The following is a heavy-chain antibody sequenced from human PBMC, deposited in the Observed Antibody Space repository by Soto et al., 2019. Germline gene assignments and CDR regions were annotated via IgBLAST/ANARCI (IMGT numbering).Heavy chain of an antibody. CDR3: AKDPTHYSSSWYGHYGMDV. V-gene: IGHV3-30*18. J-gene: IGHJ6*02. Sequence: GGSLRLSCAASGFTFSSYGMHWVRQAPGKGLEWVAVISYDGSNKYYADSVKGRFTISRDNSKNTLYLQMNSLRAEDTAVYYCAKDPTHYSSSWYGHYGMDVWGQGTTVTVSS. CDR1: GFTFSSYG. D-gene: IGHD6-13*01. CDR2: ISYDGSNK.